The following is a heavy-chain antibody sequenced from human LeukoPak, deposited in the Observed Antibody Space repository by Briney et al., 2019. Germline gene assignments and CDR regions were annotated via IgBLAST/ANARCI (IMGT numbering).Heavy chain of an antibody. D-gene: IGHD2-21*02. V-gene: IGHV3-23*01. J-gene: IGHJ3*02. CDR2: ITNSGSGGRT. Sequence: PGGSLRLSCEASGFTFSSYDINWVRQAPGKGLEWVSGITNSGSGGRTYYADSAKGRFTISRDNSKNTLYLQMNSLRAEDTAVYYCAKDICGGDCWGFDIWGQGTMVTVSS. CDR3: AKDICGGDCWGFDI. CDR1: GFTFSSYD.